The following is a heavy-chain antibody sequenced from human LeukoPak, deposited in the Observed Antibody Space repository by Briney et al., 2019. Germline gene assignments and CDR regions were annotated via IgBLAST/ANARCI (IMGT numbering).Heavy chain of an antibody. D-gene: IGHD2-15*01. CDR3: ARVAGSHYMDV. CDR1: GYTLTSYG. Sequence: ASVKVSCKASGYTLTSYGLSWVRQAPGQGLGWMGWISGNSVNTNPAQNLQGRVTMTKDTPTNTAYMELRSLRSDDTAVYFCARVAGSHYMDVWGTGTTVTVSS. V-gene: IGHV1-18*01. CDR2: ISGNSVNT. J-gene: IGHJ6*03.